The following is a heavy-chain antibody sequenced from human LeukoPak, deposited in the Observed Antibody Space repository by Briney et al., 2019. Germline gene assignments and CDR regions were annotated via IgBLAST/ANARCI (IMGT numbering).Heavy chain of an antibody. J-gene: IGHJ4*02. D-gene: IGHD5-12*01. CDR1: RYTFTGYY. CDR3: AGGSGYYFFDY. V-gene: IGHV1-2*02. CDR2: INPDSGGT. Sequence: GASVKVSCKASRYTFTGYYMHWVRQAPGHGLEWMGWINPDSGGTNYAQKFQGRVAMTRDTSISTIYMNLRRLTSDDTAVYYCAGGSGYYFFDYWGQGALVTVSS.